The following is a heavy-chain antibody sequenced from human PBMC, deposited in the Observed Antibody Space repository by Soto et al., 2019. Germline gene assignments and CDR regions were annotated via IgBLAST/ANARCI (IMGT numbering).Heavy chain of an antibody. Sequence: PGGSLRLSCAASGFTFSSYGMHWVRQAPGKGLEWVAAIRNDGSRTYYADSVKGRFTISRDNSKNTLYLQMNSLRAEDTAVYYCARHHQKYYDFWSGYYTPNWFDPWGQGTLVTVSS. D-gene: IGHD3-3*01. CDR1: GFTFSSYG. CDR3: ARHHQKYYDFWSGYYTPNWFDP. J-gene: IGHJ5*02. V-gene: IGHV3-33*08. CDR2: IRNDGSRT.